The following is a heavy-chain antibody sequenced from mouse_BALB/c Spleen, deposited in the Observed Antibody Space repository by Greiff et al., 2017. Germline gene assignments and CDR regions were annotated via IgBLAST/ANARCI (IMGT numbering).Heavy chain of an antibody. V-gene: IGHV5-6*01. Sequence: EVKLVESGGDLVKPGGSLKLSCAASGFTFSSYGMSWVRQTPDKRLEWVATISSGGSYTYYPDSVKGRFTISRDNAKNTLYLQMSSLKSEDTAMYYCARQRLYDRYDEEYAKDYWGQGTSVTVSS. CDR1: GFTFSSYG. CDR2: ISSGGSYT. D-gene: IGHD2-14*01. J-gene: IGHJ4*01. CDR3: ARQRLYDRYDEEYAKDY.